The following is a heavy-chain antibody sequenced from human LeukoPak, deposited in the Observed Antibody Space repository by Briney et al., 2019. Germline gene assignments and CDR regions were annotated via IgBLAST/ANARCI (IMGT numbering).Heavy chain of an antibody. V-gene: IGHV4-59*01. CDR1: DGSISSYY. CDR3: ARTTEGGYTYDYFYYYYMDV. D-gene: IGHD5-18*01. CDR2: IYYSGTT. Sequence: PSETLSLTCNISDGSISSYYWSWIRQPPGKGLEWIGYIYYSGTTNYNPSLKSRVTLSIDTSKNQFSLKLSSVTAADTAVYYCARTTEGGYTYDYFYYYYMDVWGKGTTVTISS. J-gene: IGHJ6*03.